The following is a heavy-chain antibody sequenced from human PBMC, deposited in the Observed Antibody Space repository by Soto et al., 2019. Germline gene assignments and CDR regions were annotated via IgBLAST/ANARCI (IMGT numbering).Heavy chain of an antibody. CDR1: DSTFTGYT. Sequence: QVHLVQSETEVKEPGASVTVSCKTSDSTFTGYTINWVRQAPGQVLEWLGWISSLNGNTNYARKYQGRITMTTNTSATTAYMELRSLRSDDTAVYFCARGTVTSGRWFGPWGQGTLVTVSS. V-gene: IGHV1-18*04. D-gene: IGHD4-17*01. J-gene: IGHJ5*02. CDR2: ISSLNGNT. CDR3: ARGTVTSGRWFGP.